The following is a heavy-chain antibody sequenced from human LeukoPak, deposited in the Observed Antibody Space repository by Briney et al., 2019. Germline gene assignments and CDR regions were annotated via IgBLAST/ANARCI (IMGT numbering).Heavy chain of an antibody. V-gene: IGHV3-11*01. J-gene: IGHJ6*02. Sequence: GRSLRLSCTAFGFAFGDHAMSWVRQAPGKGLEWVAYTTSSDSRIHYADSVRGRFTISRDNAKNSLYLQMNNLRADDTAVYYCARVVYSSLMDVWGQGATVTVSS. CDR2: TTSSDSRI. CDR3: ARVVYSSLMDV. CDR1: GFAFGDHA. D-gene: IGHD6-13*01.